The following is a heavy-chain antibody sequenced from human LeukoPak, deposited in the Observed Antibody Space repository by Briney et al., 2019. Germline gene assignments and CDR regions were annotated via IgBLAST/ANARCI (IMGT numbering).Heavy chain of an antibody. Sequence: RGESLKISCQGSGYSFTTYWIAWVRQMPGEGLEWMGIIYFGDSGTRSNPPFQGQDTVSADKSISAAYLQWSSLKASDTAMYCCARSYGPTDAFDIWGQGTMVTVSS. CDR1: GYSFTTYW. V-gene: IGHV5-51*01. CDR3: ARSYGPTDAFDI. J-gene: IGHJ3*02. CDR2: IYFGDSGT. D-gene: IGHD4-17*01.